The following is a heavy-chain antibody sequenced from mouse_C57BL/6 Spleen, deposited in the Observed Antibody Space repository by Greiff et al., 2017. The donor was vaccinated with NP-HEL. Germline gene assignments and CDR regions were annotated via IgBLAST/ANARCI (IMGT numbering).Heavy chain of an antibody. Sequence: QVQLQQPGAELVKPGASVKLSCKASGYTFTSYWMHWVKQRPGQGLEWIGMIHPNSGSTNYNEKFKSKATLTVDKSSSTAYMQLSSLTSEDSAVYYCARGGIDYGNYEEVDYWGQGTTLTVSS. CDR1: GYTFTSYW. D-gene: IGHD2-1*01. V-gene: IGHV1-64*01. CDR2: IHPNSGST. CDR3: ARGGIDYGNYEEVDY. J-gene: IGHJ2*01.